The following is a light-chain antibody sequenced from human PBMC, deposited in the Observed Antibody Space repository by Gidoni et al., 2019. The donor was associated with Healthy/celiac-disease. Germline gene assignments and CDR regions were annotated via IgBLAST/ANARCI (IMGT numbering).Light chain of an antibody. Sequence: QSVLTQPPSASGTPGHRVTISCSGSSSNLGSNYVYWYQQLPGTAPKRLIYRNNQRPSGVPDRFSGSKSGTSASLAISGLRSEDEADYYCAAWDDSLSGWVFGGGTKLTVL. V-gene: IGLV1-47*01. CDR1: SSNLGSNY. J-gene: IGLJ3*02. CDR2: RNN. CDR3: AAWDDSLSGWV.